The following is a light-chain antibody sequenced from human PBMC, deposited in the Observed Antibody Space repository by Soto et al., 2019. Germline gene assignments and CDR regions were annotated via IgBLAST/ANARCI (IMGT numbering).Light chain of an antibody. J-gene: IGKJ1*01. CDR1: QSFNSIY. CDR3: PQSASGR. Sequence: ANITWRASQSFNSIYLAWYQQKPGQAPRLLIYGASSRATGIPDRFSGSGSGTDFALPSRQPDPDDLAVYDAPQSASGRYARGTKVDIK. V-gene: IGKV3-20*01. CDR2: GAS.